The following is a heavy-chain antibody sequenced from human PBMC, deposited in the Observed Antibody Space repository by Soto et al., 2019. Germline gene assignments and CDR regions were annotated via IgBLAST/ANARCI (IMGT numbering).Heavy chain of an antibody. Sequence: EVQLVESGGGLVQPGRSLRLSCTASGFDFGDYAMSWLRQAPGKGLEWVGFIRSKAYGGTPEYAASVRGRFTISRDDSNSIAYLQMNSLKTEDTAVYYCSSDGVYGSGVSALDVWGQGTTVTVSS. J-gene: IGHJ6*02. V-gene: IGHV3-49*03. D-gene: IGHD3-10*01. CDR1: GFDFGDYA. CDR2: IRSKAYGGTP. CDR3: SSDGVYGSGVSALDV.